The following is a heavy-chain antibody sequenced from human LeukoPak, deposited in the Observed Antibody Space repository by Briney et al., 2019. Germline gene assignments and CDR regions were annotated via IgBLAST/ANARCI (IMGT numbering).Heavy chain of an antibody. CDR2: IYPGDSDT. CDR3: ARRFGVVPAEGWFDP. Sequence: GESLKISCKGSGYSFTSYWTGWVRQMPGKGLEWMGIIYPGDSDTRYSPSFQGQVTISADKSISTAYLQWSSLKASDTAMYYCARRFGVVPAEGWFDPWGQGTLVTVSS. J-gene: IGHJ5*02. V-gene: IGHV5-51*01. CDR1: GYSFTSYW. D-gene: IGHD2-2*01.